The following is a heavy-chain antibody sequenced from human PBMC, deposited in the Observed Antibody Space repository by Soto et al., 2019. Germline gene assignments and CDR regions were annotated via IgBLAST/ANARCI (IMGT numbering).Heavy chain of an antibody. Sequence: GASVKGSCKDSGFTFTSSAVQWVRQDRGQRLEWIGWIVVASGNTNYAQKFQERVTITRDMSTSTAYMELSSLRSEDTAVYYCAAGEYYYDSSGYYPSWFDPCGQGTLVTFS. V-gene: IGHV1-58*01. CDR2: IVVASGNT. D-gene: IGHD3-22*01. J-gene: IGHJ5*02. CDR1: GFTFTSSA. CDR3: AAGEYYYDSSGYYPSWFDP.